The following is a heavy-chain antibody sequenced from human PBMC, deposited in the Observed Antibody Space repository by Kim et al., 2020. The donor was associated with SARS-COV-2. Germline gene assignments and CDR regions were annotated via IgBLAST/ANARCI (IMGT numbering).Heavy chain of an antibody. CDR3: ARGWRGGSSWYYFDY. CDR2: IHYTGST. Sequence: SETLSLTCSVSGVSLSSDHYYWSWIRQTPGKGLEYIGYIHYTGSTTYNVSLKSRVTISRDTSKNQFSLKLTSVTAADTAVYFCARGWRGGSSWYYFDYWGKGTLVTVSS. V-gene: IGHV4-61*01. CDR1: GVSLSSDHYY. D-gene: IGHD6-13*01. J-gene: IGHJ4*02.